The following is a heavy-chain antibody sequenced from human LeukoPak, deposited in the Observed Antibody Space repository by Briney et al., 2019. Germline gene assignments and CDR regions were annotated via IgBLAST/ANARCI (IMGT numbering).Heavy chain of an antibody. CDR3: ARVPWFGGRLDYYYYGMDV. CDR2: IYYSGST. V-gene: IGHV4-59*01. J-gene: IGHJ6*02. D-gene: IGHD3-10*01. Sequence: PSETLSLTCTVSGGSISSYYWSWIRQPPGKGLEWIGYIYYSGSTNYNPSLKSRVTVSVDTSKNQFSLKLSSVTAADTAVYYCARVPWFGGRLDYYYYGMDVWGQGTTVTVSS. CDR1: GGSISSYY.